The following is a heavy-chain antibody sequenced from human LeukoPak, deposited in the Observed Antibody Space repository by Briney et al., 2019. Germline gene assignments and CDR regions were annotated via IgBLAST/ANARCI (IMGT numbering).Heavy chain of an antibody. D-gene: IGHD3-22*01. Sequence: SETLSLTCTVSGESISGFYWNWIRQPPGKGLEWIGCIYYSGSTNYNPSLKSRVTISVDTSKNQFSLKLSSVTAADTAVYYCARLYYDSSGYYYFDYWGQGTLVTVSS. CDR1: GESISGFY. J-gene: IGHJ4*02. V-gene: IGHV4-59*08. CDR3: ARLYYDSSGYYYFDY. CDR2: IYYSGST.